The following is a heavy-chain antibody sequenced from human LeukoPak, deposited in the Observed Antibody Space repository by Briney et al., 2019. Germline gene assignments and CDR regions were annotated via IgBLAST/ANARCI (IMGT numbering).Heavy chain of an antibody. CDR1: GYTFTSYY. Sequence: ASVKVSCEASGYTFTSYYMHWVRQAPGQGLEWMGVINPSGGSTSYAQKFQGRVTMTRDTSTSTVYMELSSLRSEDTAVYYCAREGRFLEWLPDYWGQGTLVTVSS. V-gene: IGHV1-46*01. D-gene: IGHD3-3*01. CDR2: INPSGGST. J-gene: IGHJ4*02. CDR3: AREGRFLEWLPDY.